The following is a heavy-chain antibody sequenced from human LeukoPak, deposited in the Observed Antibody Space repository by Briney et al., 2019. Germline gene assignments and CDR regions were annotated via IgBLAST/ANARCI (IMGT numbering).Heavy chain of an antibody. Sequence: GASVKVSCKASGYTFTSYGISWVRQAPGQGLEWMGRIIPILGIANYAQKFQGRVTITADKSTSTAYMELSSLRSEDTAVYYCATYCGGDCYSYWGQGTLVTVSS. CDR3: ATYCGGDCYSY. CDR2: IIPILGIA. J-gene: IGHJ4*02. D-gene: IGHD2-21*02. V-gene: IGHV1-69*04. CDR1: GYTFTSYG.